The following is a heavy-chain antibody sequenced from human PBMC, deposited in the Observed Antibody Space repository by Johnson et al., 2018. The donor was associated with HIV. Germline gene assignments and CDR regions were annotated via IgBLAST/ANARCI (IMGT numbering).Heavy chain of an antibody. D-gene: IGHD5-18*01. CDR2: IYSGGST. CDR3: ARAYSYGAFDI. CDR1: GFTVSSNY. J-gene: IGHJ3*02. Sequence: VESGGGLVQPGGSLRVSCAASGFTVSSNYMGWVRQAPGKGLEWVSVIYSGGSTYYADSVKGRYTISRDNSKNTLYLQMNSLRADDTAVYYCARAYSYGAFDIWGQGTRVTVSS. V-gene: IGHV3-66*01.